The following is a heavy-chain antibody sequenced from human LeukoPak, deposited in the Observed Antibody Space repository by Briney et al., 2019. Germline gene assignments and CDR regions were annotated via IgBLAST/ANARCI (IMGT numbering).Heavy chain of an antibody. Sequence: SETLSLTCAVYGGSFSGYYWSWIRQPPGKGLEWIGEINHSGSTNYNPSLKSRVTISVDTSKNQFSLKLSSVTAADTAVYYCARGHGGRVYGMVRGVSFAHWGQGTLVTVSS. D-gene: IGHD3-10*01. CDR3: ARGHGGRVYGMVRGVSFAH. CDR1: GGSFSGYY. CDR2: INHSGST. V-gene: IGHV4-34*01. J-gene: IGHJ5*02.